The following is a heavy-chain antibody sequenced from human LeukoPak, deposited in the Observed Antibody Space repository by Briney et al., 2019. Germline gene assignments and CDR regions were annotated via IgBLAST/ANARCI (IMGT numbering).Heavy chain of an antibody. D-gene: IGHD3-10*01. V-gene: IGHV3-23*01. J-gene: IGHJ4*02. CDR2: ISGSGGST. CDR1: GFTFSSCG. CDR3: AREGRGSGSYDY. Sequence: AGSLRLSCAASGFTFSSCGMSWVRQPPGKGLEWGSAISGSGGSTYYAASVKGRFTISRDNAKNSLYLQMSTLNAEDTAVYYCAREGRGSGSYDYWGQGTLVTVAS.